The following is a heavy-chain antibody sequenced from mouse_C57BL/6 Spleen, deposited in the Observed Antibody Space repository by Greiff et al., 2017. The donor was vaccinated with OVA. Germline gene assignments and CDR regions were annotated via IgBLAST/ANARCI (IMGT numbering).Heavy chain of an antibody. Sequence: QVQLQQPGAELVMPGASVKLSCKASGYTFTSYWMHWVKQRPGQGLEWIGEIDPSDSYTNYNQKFKGKSTLTVDKSSSTTYMQLSSLTSEDSAVYYCALYYCGSRNYFDYWGQGTTLTVSS. CDR1: GYTFTSYW. CDR2: IDPSDSYT. CDR3: ALYYCGSRNYFDY. J-gene: IGHJ2*01. D-gene: IGHD1-1*01. V-gene: IGHV1-69*01.